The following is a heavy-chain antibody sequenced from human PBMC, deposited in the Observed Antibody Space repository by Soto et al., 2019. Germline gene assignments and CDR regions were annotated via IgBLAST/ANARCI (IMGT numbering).Heavy chain of an antibody. CDR3: AKETAWGAGNKFGYFGMDV. D-gene: IGHD3-10*01. CDR2: ISWNSDTI. Sequence: EMQLVESGGGSVQPGRSLRLSCTASGFNFEEYAMHWVRQAPGKGLEWVSSISWNSDTIGYADSVKGRFTISRDNAKNSLYLQMDSLRAKDTALFYCAKETAWGAGNKFGYFGMDVWGQGTTVTVSS. J-gene: IGHJ6*02. CDR1: GFNFEEYA. V-gene: IGHV3-9*01.